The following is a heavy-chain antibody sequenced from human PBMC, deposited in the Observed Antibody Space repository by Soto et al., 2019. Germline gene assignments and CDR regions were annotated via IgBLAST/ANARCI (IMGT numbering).Heavy chain of an antibody. Sequence: SETLSLTCTVSGVSVSNENYYWSWIRQPPGKGLEWIGYIYYSGSTNYNPSLRSRVTFSVDTSKNQVSLRLDSVTSADTAVYYCARISRLLPVATYYYHSMDVWGQGTTVTVSS. CDR2: IYYSGST. D-gene: IGHD5-12*01. J-gene: IGHJ6*02. CDR1: GVSVSNENYY. CDR3: ARISRLLPVATYYYHSMDV. V-gene: IGHV4-61*01.